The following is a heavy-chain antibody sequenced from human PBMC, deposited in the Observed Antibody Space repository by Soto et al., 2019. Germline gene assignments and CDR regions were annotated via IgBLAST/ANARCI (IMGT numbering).Heavy chain of an antibody. J-gene: IGHJ4*02. Sequence: ASVKVSCKASGYTFIGYDMNWVRQAPGQRLEWMAWINADNGDTEYSPKFQGRVTITRDTSANTAYMELRSLRSDDTAVYYCARESTEAGRAGDFDYWGQGTLVTVSS. CDR1: GYTFIGYD. V-gene: IGHV1-3*01. CDR3: ARESTEAGRAGDFDY. D-gene: IGHD6-13*01. CDR2: INADNGDT.